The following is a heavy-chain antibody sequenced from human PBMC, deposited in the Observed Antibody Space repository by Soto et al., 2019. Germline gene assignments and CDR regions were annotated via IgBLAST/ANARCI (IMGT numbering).Heavy chain of an antibody. V-gene: IGHV3-7*01. J-gene: IGHJ4*02. CDR3: ARGYS. CDR2: IKPDGSDR. CDR1: GFTFSSQW. Sequence: EVQLVESGGGLVQPGGSLRLSCAASGFTFSSQWMSWVRLTPGTGLEWVANIKPDGSDRYYVDSVKGRFTISRDNAKNSLHLQMSSLRAEDTAVYYCARGYSWGQGTLVTVSS.